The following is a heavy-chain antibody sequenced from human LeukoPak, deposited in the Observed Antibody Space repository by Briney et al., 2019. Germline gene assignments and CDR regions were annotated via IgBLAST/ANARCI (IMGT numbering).Heavy chain of an antibody. CDR2: MNPNSGNT. V-gene: IGHV1-8*01. CDR1: GYTFTSYD. D-gene: IGHD2-2*02. CDR3: ARGGDTQIVVVPAAILNWFDP. Sequence: GASVKVSCKASGYTFTSYDINWVRQATGQGLEWMGWMNPNSGNTGYAQKFQGRVAMTRNTSISTAYMELSSLRSEDTAVYYCARGGDTQIVVVPAAILNWFDPWGQGTLVTVSS. J-gene: IGHJ5*02.